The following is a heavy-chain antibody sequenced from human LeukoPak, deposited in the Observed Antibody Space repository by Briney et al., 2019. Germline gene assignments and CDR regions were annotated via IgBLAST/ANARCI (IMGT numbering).Heavy chain of an antibody. Sequence: ASVKVSCKASGYTFTGNYLHWVRQAPGQGLEWMGILNPSGGSTSYAQKFQGRVTMTRDTSTSTVYMELNSLRSDDTAVYYCASGGMGLEPSSWGQGTLVTVSS. CDR2: LNPSGGST. CDR3: ASGGMGLEPSS. J-gene: IGHJ4*02. CDR1: GYTFTGNY. D-gene: IGHD1-1*01. V-gene: IGHV1-46*01.